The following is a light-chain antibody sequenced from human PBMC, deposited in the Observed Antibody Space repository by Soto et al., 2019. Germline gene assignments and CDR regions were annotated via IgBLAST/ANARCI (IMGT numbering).Light chain of an antibody. V-gene: IGKV3-20*01. CDR1: QSVSSNY. Sequence: EIVLTQSPGTLSLSPGERATLSCRANQSVSSNYLAWYQQKPGQAPRLLMYDASSRATGIPDRFSGSGSGTDFTLTISRLEPEDFAVYYCQQYSSSRTFGQGTKVEIK. J-gene: IGKJ1*01. CDR2: DAS. CDR3: QQYSSSRT.